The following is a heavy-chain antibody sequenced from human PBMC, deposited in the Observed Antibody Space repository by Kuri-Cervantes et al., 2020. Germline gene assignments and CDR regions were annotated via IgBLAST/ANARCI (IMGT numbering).Heavy chain of an antibody. CDR3: ARHHSSGYSSDDAFDI. CDR1: GGSISSYY. D-gene: IGHD3-22*01. V-gene: IGHV4-4*07. CDR2: IYTSGST. J-gene: IGHJ3*02. Sequence: SETLSLTCTVSGGSISSYYWSWIRQPAGKGLEWIGRIYTSGSTNYNPSLKSRVTISVDTSKNQFSLKLSPVTAADTAVYYCARHHSSGYSSDDAFDIWGQGTMVTVSS.